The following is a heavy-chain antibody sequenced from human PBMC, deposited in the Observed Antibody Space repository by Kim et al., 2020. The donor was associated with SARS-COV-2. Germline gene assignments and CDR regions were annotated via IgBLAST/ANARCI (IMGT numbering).Heavy chain of an antibody. CDR1: GGSFSGYY. CDR3: ARGLWFGKRWFDP. J-gene: IGHJ5*02. V-gene: IGHV4-34*01. D-gene: IGHD3-10*01. CDR2: INHSGST. Sequence: SETLSLTFSVYGGSFSGYYWSWIRQPPGKGLEWIGEINHSGSTNYNPSLKSRVTISVDTSKNQFSLKLSSVTAADTAVYYCARGLWFGKRWFDPWGQGT.